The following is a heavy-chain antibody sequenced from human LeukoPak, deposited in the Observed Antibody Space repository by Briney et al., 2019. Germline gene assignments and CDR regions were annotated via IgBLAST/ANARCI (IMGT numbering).Heavy chain of an antibody. CDR3: AKGPDAFDI. V-gene: IGHV3-23*01. CDR1: GFTFDDYG. CDR2: ISGSGGSI. Sequence: GGSLRLSCAASGFTFDDYGMSWVRQAPGRGLEWVSAISGSGGSIYYADSVKGRFTISRDNSKNTLYLQMNSLRAEDTAVYYCAKGPDAFDIWGQGTMVTVSS. J-gene: IGHJ3*02.